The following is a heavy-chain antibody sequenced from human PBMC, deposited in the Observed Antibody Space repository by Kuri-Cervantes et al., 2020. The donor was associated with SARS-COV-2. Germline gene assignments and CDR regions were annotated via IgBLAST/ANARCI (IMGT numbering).Heavy chain of an antibody. J-gene: IGHJ6*03. CDR2: IYHIGST. V-gene: IGHV4-38-2*01. D-gene: IGHD3-3*01. CDR1: GYSISSGYY. Sequence: GSLRLSCAVSGYSISSGYYWGWIRRPPGKGLEWIGSIYHIGSTYYNPSLKSRVTISVDTSKNQFSLKLSSVTAADTAVYYCRYSGWSGPYYYYMDVWGKGTTVTVSS. CDR3: RYSGWSGPYYYYMDV.